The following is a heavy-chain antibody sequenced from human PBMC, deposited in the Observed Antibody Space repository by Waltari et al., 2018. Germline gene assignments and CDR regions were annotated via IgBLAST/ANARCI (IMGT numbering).Heavy chain of an antibody. D-gene: IGHD1-7*01. CDR2: ISSSSSYI. CDR1: GDSISSSS. Sequence: LQLQESGPGLVKPSETLSLTCTVSGDSISSSSYYWGWFRPPPGKGLEWVSSISSSSSYIYYADSVKGRFTISRDNAKNSLYLQMNSLRAEDTAVYYCARVRGIVRTGTRYAFDIWGQGTMVTVSS. V-gene: IGHV3-21*01. J-gene: IGHJ3*02. CDR3: ARVRGIVRTGTRYAFDI.